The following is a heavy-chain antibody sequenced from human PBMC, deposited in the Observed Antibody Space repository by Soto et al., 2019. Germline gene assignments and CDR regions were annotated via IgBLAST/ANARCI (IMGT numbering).Heavy chain of an antibody. CDR2: IYYSGST. CDR1: GGSISSYY. CDR3: ARSGADTAMADEGMDV. D-gene: IGHD5-18*01. J-gene: IGHJ6*02. V-gene: IGHV4-59*01. Sequence: SETLSLTCTVSGGSISSYYWSWIRQPPGKGLEWIGYIYYSGSTNYNPSLKSRVTISVDTSKNQFSLKLSSVTAADTAVYYRARSGADTAMADEGMDVWGQRTTVTVSS.